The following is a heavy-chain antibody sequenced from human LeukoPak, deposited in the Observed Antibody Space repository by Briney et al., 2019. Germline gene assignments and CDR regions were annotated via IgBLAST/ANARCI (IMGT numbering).Heavy chain of an antibody. CDR3: AKAYGDYLLESMSH. D-gene: IGHD4-17*01. J-gene: IGHJ4*02. CDR2: ISGSGRSL. V-gene: IGHV3-23*01. CDR1: GFTFSSYA. Sequence: HPGGSLRLSCAASGFTFSSYAMSWVRQAPGKGLEWVSGISGSGRSLYYADSVKGRFTISRDNSKNTLYLQMNSLRAEDTAVYYCAKAYGDYLLESMSHWGQGTLVTVSS.